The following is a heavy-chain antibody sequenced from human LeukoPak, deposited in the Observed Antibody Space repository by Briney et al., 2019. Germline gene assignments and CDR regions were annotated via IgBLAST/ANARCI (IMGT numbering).Heavy chain of an antibody. CDR1: GYIFTSYA. V-gene: IGHV1-3*01. D-gene: IGHD6-13*01. J-gene: IGHJ5*02. CDR2: INAGNGNT. Sequence: ASVTVSCKASGYIFTSYAMHWVRQAPGQRLEWMGWINAGNGNTKYSQKFQGRVTITRDTSATTVYMELSSLRSEDTAVYYCARDIDRVFNWFDPWGQGTLVTVSS. CDR3: ARDIDRVFNWFDP.